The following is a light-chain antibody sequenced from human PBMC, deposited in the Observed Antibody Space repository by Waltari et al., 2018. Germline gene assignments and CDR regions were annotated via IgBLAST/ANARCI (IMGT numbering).Light chain of an antibody. CDR3: QQYNNWPLT. J-gene: IGKJ1*01. Sequence: EIVMTQSPATLSLSPGERAALSCRASQTVSSSLAWYQQKPGQAPRRLIYGASTRATGIPARFGGSGSGTEFTLTISSLQSEDFAVYYCQQYNNWPLTFGQGTKVEIK. CDR1: QTVSSS. V-gene: IGKV3-15*01. CDR2: GAS.